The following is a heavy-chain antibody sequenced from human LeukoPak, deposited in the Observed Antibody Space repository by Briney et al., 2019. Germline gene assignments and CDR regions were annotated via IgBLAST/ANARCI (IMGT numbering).Heavy chain of an antibody. V-gene: IGHV4-39*07. J-gene: IGHJ4*02. CDR3: ARGPTKYQGGYYFDY. D-gene: IGHD3-16*01. CDR2: IYYSGST. CDR1: GGSISSSSYY. Sequence: SETLSLTCTISGGSISSSSYYWGWIRQPPGKGLEWIGSIYYSGSTYYNPSLKSRVTISVDTSKNQFSLKLSSVTAADTAVYYCARGPTKYQGGYYFDYWGQGTLVTVSS.